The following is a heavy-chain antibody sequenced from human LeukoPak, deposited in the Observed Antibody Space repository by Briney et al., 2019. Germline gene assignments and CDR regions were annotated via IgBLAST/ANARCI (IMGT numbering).Heavy chain of an antibody. V-gene: IGHV3-21*01. Sequence: GGSLRLSCAASGFTFSSYSMNWVRQAPGKGLEWVSSISSTSSHIYYADSVKGRFTISRDNAKNSLYLQMYSLRAEDTAVYYCARVVPGTGFFYWGQGTLVTVSS. CDR3: ARVVPGTGFFY. D-gene: IGHD2-8*02. J-gene: IGHJ4*02. CDR1: GFTFSSYS. CDR2: ISSTSSHI.